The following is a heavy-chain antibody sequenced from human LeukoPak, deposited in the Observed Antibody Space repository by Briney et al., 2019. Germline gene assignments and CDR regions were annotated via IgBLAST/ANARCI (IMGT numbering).Heavy chain of an antibody. Sequence: SETPSLTCDVSGYSINSGFYWGWIRRPPEKVLEWIASIYHSGSTYYNPSLKSRATISVDASENQFSLKVTSVTAADTAVYYCASRVTVAAAKNFDSWGQGTLVTVSS. CDR3: ASRVTVAAAKNFDS. J-gene: IGHJ4*02. CDR1: GYSINSGFY. CDR2: IYHSGST. V-gene: IGHV4-38-2*01. D-gene: IGHD2-15*01.